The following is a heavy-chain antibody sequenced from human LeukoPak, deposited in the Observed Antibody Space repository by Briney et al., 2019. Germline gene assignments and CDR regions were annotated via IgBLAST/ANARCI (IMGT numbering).Heavy chain of an antibody. V-gene: IGHV3-53*01. CDR1: GFTVSSNY. CDR3: ARDKIVGATYFDY. CDR2: IYSGGST. D-gene: IGHD1-26*01. J-gene: IGHJ4*02. Sequence: GGSLRLSCAASGFTVSSNYMSWVRQAPGKGLEWVSVIYSGGSTYYADSVKGRFTISRDNSKNTLYLQMNSLRAEDTAVYYCARDKIVGATYFDYWGQGTLVTVSS.